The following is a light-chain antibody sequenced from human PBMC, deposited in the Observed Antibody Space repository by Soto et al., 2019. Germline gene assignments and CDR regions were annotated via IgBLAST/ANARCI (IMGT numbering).Light chain of an antibody. Sequence: QSVLTQPPSVSGATGQRVTISCTGSSSNIGAGDDVHWYQQLPGTAPKLLIYGDSNRPSGVPDRFSGSKSGTSASLAITGLRSEDEADYYCAAWDDSLSGSWVFGGGTKLTVL. CDR2: GDS. J-gene: IGLJ3*02. CDR3: AAWDDSLSGSWV. V-gene: IGLV1-40*01. CDR1: SSNIGAGDD.